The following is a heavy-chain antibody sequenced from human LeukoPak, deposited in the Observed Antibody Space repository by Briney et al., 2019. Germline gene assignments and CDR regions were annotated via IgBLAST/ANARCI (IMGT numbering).Heavy chain of an antibody. CDR2: INPSGGST. V-gene: IGHV1-46*01. CDR3: ARDSGGTYRRDGYNDYFDY. J-gene: IGHJ4*02. CDR1: GYTFTGYY. Sequence: GASVKVSCKASGYTFTGYYMHWVRQAPGQGLEWMGIINPSGGSTSYAQKFQGRVTMTRDTSTSTVYMELSSLRSEDTAVYYCARDSGGTYRRDGYNDYFDYWGQGTLVTVSS. D-gene: IGHD5-24*01.